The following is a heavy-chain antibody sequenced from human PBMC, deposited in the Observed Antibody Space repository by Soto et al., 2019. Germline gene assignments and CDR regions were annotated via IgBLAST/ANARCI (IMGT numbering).Heavy chain of an antibody. V-gene: IGHV3-23*01. Sequence: EVQLLESEGGLVQPGGSLRLSCAASGFTFSSYAMSWVRQAPGKGLEWVSAISGSGGSTYYADSVKGRFTISRDNSKNTLYLQMNSLRAEDTAVYYCAKGSLRGYYYYMDVWGKGTTVTVSS. CDR2: ISGSGGST. J-gene: IGHJ6*03. CDR1: GFTFSSYA. CDR3: AKGSLRGYYYYMDV.